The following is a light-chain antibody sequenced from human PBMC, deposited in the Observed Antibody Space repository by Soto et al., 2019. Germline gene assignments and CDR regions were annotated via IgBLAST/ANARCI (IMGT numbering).Light chain of an antibody. V-gene: IGKV3-15*01. CDR2: DAS. J-gene: IGKJ1*01. CDR3: QQYNAWPET. Sequence: EIVMTQSPATLSVSPGERATLSCRASQSVGSTLAWYQQKVGQAPRLLIYDASARATGIPARFSGSGSGTEFTLTISSLQSEDFAVYYCQQYNAWPETFGQGTKVEIK. CDR1: QSVGST.